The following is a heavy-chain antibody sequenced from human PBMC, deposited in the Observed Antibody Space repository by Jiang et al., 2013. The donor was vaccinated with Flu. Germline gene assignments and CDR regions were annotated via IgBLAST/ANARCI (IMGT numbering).Heavy chain of an antibody. J-gene: IGHJ6*02. CDR3: AREKPSKTYVHYYGMDV. D-gene: IGHD3-16*01. Sequence: QLVESGGGLVKPGGSLRLSCAASGFNLRTYTMNWVRQAPGKGLEWVSSISIKSDYIYYADSVRGRFTISRDNAKNLLYLQMTSLRAEDTAVYYCAREKPSKTYVHYYGMDVWGQGTTITVS. CDR2: ISIKSDYI. V-gene: IGHV3-21*01. CDR1: GFNLRTYT.